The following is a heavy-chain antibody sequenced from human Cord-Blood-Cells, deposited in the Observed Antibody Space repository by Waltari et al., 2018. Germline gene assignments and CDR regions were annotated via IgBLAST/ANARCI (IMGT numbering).Heavy chain of an antibody. CDR2: INPNSGGT. V-gene: IGHV1-2*02. Sequence: QVQLVQSGAEVKKPGASVKVSCKASGYTFTVSYMHWVRQAPGQGLEWMGWINPNSGGTNYAQKFQGRVTMTRDTSISTAYMELSRLRSDDTAVYYCARGGSLGIINSLSWYFDLWGRGTLVTVSS. D-gene: IGHD3-16*01. CDR3: ARGGSLGIINSLSWYFDL. J-gene: IGHJ2*01. CDR1: GYTFTVSY.